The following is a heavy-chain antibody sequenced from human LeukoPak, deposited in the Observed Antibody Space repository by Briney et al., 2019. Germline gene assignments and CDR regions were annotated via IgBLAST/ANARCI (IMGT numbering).Heavy chain of an antibody. CDR2: ISYDGSNK. CDR3: ANGLFAVAGTLFDY. V-gene: IGHV3-30-3*01. D-gene: IGHD6-19*01. Sequence: PGGSLRLSCAASGFTFSSYAMHWVRQAPGKGLEWVAVISYDGSNKYYADSVKGRFTISRDNSKNTLYLQMNSLRAEDTAVYYCANGLFAVAGTLFDYWGQGTLVTVSS. J-gene: IGHJ4*02. CDR1: GFTFSSYA.